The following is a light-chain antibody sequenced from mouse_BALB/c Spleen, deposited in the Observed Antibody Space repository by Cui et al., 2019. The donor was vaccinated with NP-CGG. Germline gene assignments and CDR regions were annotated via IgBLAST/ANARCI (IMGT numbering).Light chain of an antibody. CDR1: TGAVTTSNY. CDR3: ALWYSNHWV. V-gene: IGLV1*01. J-gene: IGLJ1*01. Sequence: VVVIQESAPTTSPGETVTLTFRSSTGAVTTSNYANWVQEKPDHLFTGLMGGTNNRAPGVPARFSGSLLGDKAALTITGTQTEDEAIYFCALWYSNHWVFGGGTKLTVL. CDR2: GTN.